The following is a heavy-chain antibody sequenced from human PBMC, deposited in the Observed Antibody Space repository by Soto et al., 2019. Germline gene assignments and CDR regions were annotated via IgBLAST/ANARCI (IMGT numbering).Heavy chain of an antibody. Sequence: PGGSLRLSCAASGFTFSSYGMHWVRQAPGKGLEWVAVISYDGSNKYYADSVKGRFTISRDNSKNTLYLQMNSLRAEDTAVYYCAKDHGTYYYDGPVNGFDYWGQGTLVTVSS. V-gene: IGHV3-30*18. D-gene: IGHD3-22*01. J-gene: IGHJ4*02. CDR3: AKDHGTYYYDGPVNGFDY. CDR1: GFTFSSYG. CDR2: ISYDGSNK.